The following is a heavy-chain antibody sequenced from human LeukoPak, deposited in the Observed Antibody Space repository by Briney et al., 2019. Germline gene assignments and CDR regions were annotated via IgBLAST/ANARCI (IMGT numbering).Heavy chain of an antibody. D-gene: IGHD3-22*01. CDR1: GYSFTSYW. CDR3: ARTYYYDSSGYLGRDYYYYMDV. CDR2: IYPGESXT. J-gene: IGHJ6*03. Sequence: GEXXXXSFKGSGYSFTSYWIGWVRPMPGKGMEWMGIIYPGESXTRYSTSFQGQVTISADKYNNTTYQKRRNLQASDTAMYYCARTYYYDSSGYLGRDYYYYMDVWGKGTTVTVSS. V-gene: IGHV5-51*01.